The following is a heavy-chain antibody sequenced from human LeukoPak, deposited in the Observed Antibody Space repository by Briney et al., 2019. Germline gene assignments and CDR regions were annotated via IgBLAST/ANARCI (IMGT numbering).Heavy chain of an antibody. V-gene: IGHV3-74*01. CDR2: ISSDGTST. CDR1: GFTFRSYG. J-gene: IGHJ3*02. Sequence: GGSLRLSCAASGFTFRSYGMHWVRQAPGKGPVWVSRISSDGTSTTYADSVKGRFTISRDNAKNTLYLQLDSLRAEDTAIYYCASPAWSDALDMWGQGTRVTVSS. D-gene: IGHD2-15*01. CDR3: ASPAWSDALDM.